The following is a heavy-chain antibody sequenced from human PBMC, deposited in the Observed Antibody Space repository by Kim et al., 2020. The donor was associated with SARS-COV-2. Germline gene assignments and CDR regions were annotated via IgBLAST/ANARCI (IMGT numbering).Heavy chain of an antibody. V-gene: IGHV3-33*01. J-gene: IGHJ4*02. CDR1: GFTLSSYG. Sequence: GGSLRLSCAASGFTLSSYGLHWVRHAPGKGLEWVAVIWYDGSKKYYAESVMGRFTISRDDSESTLYLQMNSLRAEDTAVYYCGRESSGYYVDCWGQGTLVTVSS. CDR2: IWYDGSKK. CDR3: GRESSGYYVDC. D-gene: IGHD3-22*01.